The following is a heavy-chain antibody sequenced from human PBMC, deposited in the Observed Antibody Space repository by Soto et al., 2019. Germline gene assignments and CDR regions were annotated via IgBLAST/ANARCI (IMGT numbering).Heavy chain of an antibody. CDR2: INAGNGNT. CDR3: ARDLTITPPNAESY. Sequence: GASVKVSCKASGYTFTSYGISWVRQAPGQRLEWMGWINAGNGNTKYSQKFQGRVTITRDTSASTAYMELSSLRSEDTAVYYCARDLTITPPNAESYWGQGTLVTVSS. V-gene: IGHV1-3*01. J-gene: IGHJ4*02. CDR1: GYTFTSYG. D-gene: IGHD1-20*01.